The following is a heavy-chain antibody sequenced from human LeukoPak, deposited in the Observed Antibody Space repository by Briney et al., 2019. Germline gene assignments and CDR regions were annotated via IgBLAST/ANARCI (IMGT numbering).Heavy chain of an antibody. CDR2: IYYSGST. D-gene: IGHD6-13*01. Sequence: SETLSLTCTVSGGSISSSSYYWGWIRQPPGKGLEWIGSIYYSGSTYYNPSLKSRVTISVDTSKNQFSLKLSSVTAADTAVYYCARSSSWSYGMDVWGQGTTVTVSS. J-gene: IGHJ6*02. V-gene: IGHV4-39*07. CDR1: GGSISSSSYY. CDR3: ARSSSWSYGMDV.